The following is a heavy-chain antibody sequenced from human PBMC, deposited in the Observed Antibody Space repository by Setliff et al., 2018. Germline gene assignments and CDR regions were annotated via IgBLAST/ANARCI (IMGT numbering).Heavy chain of an antibody. CDR1: GDSINSRTNY. Sequence: SETLSLTCTVSGDSINSRTNYWSWIRQPAGKGPEWIGHIYASWSTNYNPSLKSRVTISLDTSKNQFSLKLNSMTTADTAVYYCARGGTYRYFDYWGQGALVTVSS. CDR2: IYASWST. V-gene: IGHV4-61*10. J-gene: IGHJ4*02. CDR3: ARGGTYRYFDY.